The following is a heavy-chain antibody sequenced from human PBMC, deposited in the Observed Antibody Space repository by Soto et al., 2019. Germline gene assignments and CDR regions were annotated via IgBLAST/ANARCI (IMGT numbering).Heavy chain of an antibody. CDR3: ARASGYVSGWYHDY. D-gene: IGHD6-19*01. CDR1: GGTFSSDA. J-gene: IGHJ4*02. V-gene: IGHV1-69*01. Sequence: QVQLVQSGAEVRKPGSSVKVSCKASGGTFSSDAVSWVRQAPGQGLEWMGGLIPILGTTHYAQKFQGRVTITADESTNTAYMELSSLRSDATAVYYCARASGYVSGWYHDYWGQGTRVTVSS. CDR2: LIPILGTT.